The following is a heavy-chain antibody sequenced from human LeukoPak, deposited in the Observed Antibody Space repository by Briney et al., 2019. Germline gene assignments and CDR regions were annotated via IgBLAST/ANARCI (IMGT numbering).Heavy chain of an antibody. V-gene: IGHV4-34*01. CDR3: ARGGYCSGGSCYYDAFDI. D-gene: IGHD2-15*01. Sequence: SETLSLTCAVYGESFSGYYWSWIRQPPGKGREWIGEINHSGSTNYNPSLKSRVTISVDTSKNQFSLKLNSVTAADTAVYYCARGGYCSGGSCYYDAFDIWGQGTMVTVSS. J-gene: IGHJ3*02. CDR2: INHSGST. CDR1: GESFSGYY.